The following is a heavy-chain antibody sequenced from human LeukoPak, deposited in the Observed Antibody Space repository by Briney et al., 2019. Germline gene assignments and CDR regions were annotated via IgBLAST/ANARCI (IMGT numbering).Heavy chain of an antibody. J-gene: IGHJ6*02. CDR2: IYYSGST. Sequence: PSETLSLTCTVSGDSISTGGYYWAWIRQHRERGLEWIGYIYYSGSTHYNPSLQSRVTISVDTSKNQFSLKLNSVTAADTAVYYCARVIVGVPICVCRYYAMDVWGQGRTVTVSS. D-gene: IGHD3-3*01. V-gene: IGHV4-31*03. CDR1: GDSISTGGYY. CDR3: ARVIVGVPICVCRYYAMDV.